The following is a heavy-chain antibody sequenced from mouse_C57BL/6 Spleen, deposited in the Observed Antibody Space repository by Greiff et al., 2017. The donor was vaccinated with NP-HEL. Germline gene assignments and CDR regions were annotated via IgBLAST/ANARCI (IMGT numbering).Heavy chain of an antibody. D-gene: IGHD1-1*01. CDR3: ARKGYGSSTWFAY. Sequence: EVQLVESGGGLVKPGGSLKLSCAASGFTFSSYAMSWVRQTPEKRLEWVATISDGGSYTYYPDNVKGRFTISRDNAKNNLYLQMSHLKSEDTAMYYCARKGYGSSTWFAYWGQGTLVTVSA. V-gene: IGHV5-4*01. CDR1: GFTFSSYA. CDR2: ISDGGSYT. J-gene: IGHJ3*01.